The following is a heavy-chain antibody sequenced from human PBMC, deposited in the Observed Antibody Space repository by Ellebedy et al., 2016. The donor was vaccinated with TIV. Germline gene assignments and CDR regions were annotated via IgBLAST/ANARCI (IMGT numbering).Heavy chain of an antibody. CDR3: ARDSGCSGATCRQKYMDG. V-gene: IGHV3-53*01. CDR2: IYTGGQT. CDR1: GFTVNNNY. D-gene: IGHD2-15*01. Sequence: GESLKISXAASGFTVNNNYMSWVRRAPGKGLEWVSVIYTGGQTYYADSVKGRFTISRDNSKNTLYLQMNSLRAEDTAMYYCARDSGCSGATCRQKYMDGWGKGTTVTVSS. J-gene: IGHJ6*03.